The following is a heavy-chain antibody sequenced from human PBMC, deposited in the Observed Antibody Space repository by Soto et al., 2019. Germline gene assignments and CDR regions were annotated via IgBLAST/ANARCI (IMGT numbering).Heavy chain of an antibody. V-gene: IGHV3-23*01. CDR2: ISHSGSST. J-gene: IGHJ4*02. Sequence: EVQLLESGGGLVQPGGSLRLSCAASGFTFSSSAMSWVRQAPGKGLEWVSSISHSGSSTYYADSVKGRFTISRDNSKNTLFLQMNSLRAEDTAVYYCAREVPVVIFDHWGQGTLVTVSS. D-gene: IGHD2-15*01. CDR3: AREVPVVIFDH. CDR1: GFTFSSSA.